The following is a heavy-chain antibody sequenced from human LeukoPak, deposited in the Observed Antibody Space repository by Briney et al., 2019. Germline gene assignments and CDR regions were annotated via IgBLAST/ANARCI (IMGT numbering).Heavy chain of an antibody. CDR2: INPNSGGT. J-gene: IGHJ4*02. D-gene: IGHD1-26*01. Sequence: ASVKVSCKASGYTFTSYYMHWVRQAPGEGLEWMGWINPNSGGTNYAQKFQDRVTMTRDTSISTAYMELSRLTSDDTAVYYCARSRASVGTSTYSDYWGQGTLVTVST. CDR1: GYTFTSYY. CDR3: ARSRASVGTSTYSDY. V-gene: IGHV1-2*02.